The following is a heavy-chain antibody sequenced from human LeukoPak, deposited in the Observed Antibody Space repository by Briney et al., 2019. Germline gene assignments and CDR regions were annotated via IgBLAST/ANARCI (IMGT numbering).Heavy chain of an antibody. D-gene: IGHD2-2*01. CDR3: ARHGGGYCRTTSCYLFGP. J-gene: IGHJ5*02. CDR2: FYPGDSDA. Sequence: GESLKISCKASGYSFTTYWIGWVRQMPGKGLEWVGIFYPGDSDAKYRPSFQGQVTISADKSISTAYLQWRSLKASDTAMYYCARHGGGYCRTTSCYLFGPWGQGTLVTVSS. CDR1: GYSFTTYW. V-gene: IGHV5-51*01.